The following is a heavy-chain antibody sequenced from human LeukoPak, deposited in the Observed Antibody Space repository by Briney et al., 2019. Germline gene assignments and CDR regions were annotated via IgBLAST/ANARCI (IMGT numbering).Heavy chain of an antibody. CDR3: AKDRIKLGESSSHFYAMDV. V-gene: IGHV3-30*18. CDR2: ISHDGTNQ. Sequence: PGGSLRLSCAASRFTFTSEAMHWVRRAPGMGLEWVAAISHDGTNQYYAASVKGRFTISGDNSRNTLYLQMDRLGPEDTAVYLCAKDRIKLGESSSHFYAMDVWGHGTTVTVSS. D-gene: IGHD3-16*02. J-gene: IGHJ6*02. CDR1: RFTFTSEA.